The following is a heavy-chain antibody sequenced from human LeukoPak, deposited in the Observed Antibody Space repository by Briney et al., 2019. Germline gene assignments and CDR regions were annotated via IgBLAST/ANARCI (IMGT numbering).Heavy chain of an antibody. CDR2: ISGSGDST. Sequence: GGSLRLSCAASGFTFSNYAMTWVRQAPGKGLEWVSAISGSGDSTYYADSVKGRFTISRDNSKNTLYLQMNSLRAEDTAIYYCAKVGIVGATKTYFDQWGQGTLVTVSS. CDR1: GFTFSNYA. CDR3: AKVGIVGATKTYFDQ. D-gene: IGHD1-26*01. J-gene: IGHJ4*02. V-gene: IGHV3-23*01.